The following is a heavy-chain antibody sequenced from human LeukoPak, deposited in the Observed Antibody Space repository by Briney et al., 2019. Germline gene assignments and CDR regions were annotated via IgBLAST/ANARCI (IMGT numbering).Heavy chain of an antibody. CDR1: GFTFSSYS. D-gene: IGHD1-7*01. V-gene: IGHV3-21*05. Sequence: PGGSLRLSCAASGFTFSSYSMNWVRQAPGKGLEWVSYISSSSSIIYYADSVKGRFTISRDNAKNSLYLQMNSLRAEDTAVYYCARPAGTPYFDYWGQGTLVTVSS. CDR3: ARPAGTPYFDY. CDR2: ISSSSSII. J-gene: IGHJ4*02.